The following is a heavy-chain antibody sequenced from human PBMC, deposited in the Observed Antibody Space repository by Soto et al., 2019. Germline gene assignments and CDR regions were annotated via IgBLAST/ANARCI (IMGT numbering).Heavy chain of an antibody. CDR3: ARAPMTTESPI. V-gene: IGHV3-11*01. D-gene: IGHD4-4*01. Sequence: GGSLRLSCAASGFTFSDYYMSWIRQAPGKGLEWVSYISSSGSTIYYADSVKGRFTISRDNAKNSLYLQMNSLRADDTARHYCARAPMTTESPIWGQGTMVTVSS. CDR2: ISSSGSTI. J-gene: IGHJ3*02. CDR1: GFTFSDYY.